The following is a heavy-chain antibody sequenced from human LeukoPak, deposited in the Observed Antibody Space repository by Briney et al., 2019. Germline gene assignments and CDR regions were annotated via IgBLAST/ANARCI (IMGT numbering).Heavy chain of an antibody. CDR3: AREEGYCSGGSCYVDY. Sequence: GASVKVSCKASGGTFSSYAISWVRQASGQGLEWMGGIIPIFGTANYAQKFQGRVTITVDESTSTAYMELSSLRSEDTAVYYCAREEGYCSGGSCYVDYWGQGTLVTVSS. CDR1: GGTFSSYA. J-gene: IGHJ4*02. D-gene: IGHD2-15*01. CDR2: IIPIFGTA. V-gene: IGHV1-69*01.